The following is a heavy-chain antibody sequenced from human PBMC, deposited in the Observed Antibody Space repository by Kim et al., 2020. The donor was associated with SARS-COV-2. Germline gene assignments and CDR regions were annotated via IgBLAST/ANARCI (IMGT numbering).Heavy chain of an antibody. D-gene: IGHD6-13*01. CDR2: IYPGDSDT. CDR1: GYSFTSYW. V-gene: IGHV5-51*01. J-gene: IGHJ5*02. Sequence: GESLQISCKGSGYSFTSYWIGWVRQMPGKGLEWMGIIYPGDSDTRYSPSFQGQVTISADKSISTAYLQWSSLKASDTAMYYCARGQAAAAGIPPEGFDPWGQGTLVTVSS. CDR3: ARGQAAAAGIPPEGFDP.